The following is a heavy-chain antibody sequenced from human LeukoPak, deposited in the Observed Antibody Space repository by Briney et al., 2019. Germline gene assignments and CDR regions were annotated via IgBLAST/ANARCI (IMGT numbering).Heavy chain of an antibody. CDR3: ARTPMVRGAYMDV. J-gene: IGHJ6*03. V-gene: IGHV4-34*01. Sequence: SETLSLTCAVYGGSFSGYYWSWIRQPPGKGLEWIGEINHSGSTNYNPSLKSRVTISVDTSKNQFSLKLSSVPAADTAVYYCARTPMVRGAYMDVWGKGTTVTVSS. CDR2: INHSGST. CDR1: GGSFSGYY. D-gene: IGHD3-10*01.